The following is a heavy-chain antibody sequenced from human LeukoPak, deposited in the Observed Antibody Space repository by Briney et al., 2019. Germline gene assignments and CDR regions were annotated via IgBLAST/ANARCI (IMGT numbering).Heavy chain of an antibody. J-gene: IGHJ4*02. D-gene: IGHD4-17*01. CDR2: ISYDGSNK. CDR3: ARDLDDYGDYGNY. CDR1: GFTFSSYA. Sequence: PGGSLRLSCAASGFTFSSYAMHWVRQAPGKGLEWVAVISYDGSNKYYADSVKGRFTISRDNSKNTLYLQMNSLRAEDTAVYYCARDLDDYGDYGNYWGQGTLVTVSS. V-gene: IGHV3-30-3*01.